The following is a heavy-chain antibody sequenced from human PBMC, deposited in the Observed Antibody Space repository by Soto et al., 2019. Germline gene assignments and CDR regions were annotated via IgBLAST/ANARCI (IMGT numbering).Heavy chain of an antibody. V-gene: IGHV5-51*01. J-gene: IGHJ6*03. CDR1: GYSFSSYW. CDR2: IYPGDSDT. D-gene: IGHD2-2*01. CDR3: ARRAGPCSTSCKYLYYYMDV. Sequence: PGESLKISCQGSGYSFSSYWIAWVRQMPGKGLEWMGIIYPGDSDTRYSPSFQGQVTISADKSISTAYLQWSSLKASDTAIYYCARRAGPCSTSCKYLYYYMDVWGKGTTVTVSS.